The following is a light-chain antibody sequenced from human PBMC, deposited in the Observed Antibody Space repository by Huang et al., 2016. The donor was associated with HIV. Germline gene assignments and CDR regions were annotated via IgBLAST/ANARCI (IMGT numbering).Light chain of an antibody. V-gene: IGKV2-28*01. J-gene: IGKJ1*01. Sequence: DLVMTQSPLSLPVTPGEPASISCRSNESLLHDSGYNSLDWYLQKPGQSPQLLVYLGSNRASGVPDRFSGSGSGTEFTLKISRVETDDVGVYYCMQALQTRWTFGQGTRVEIK. CDR3: MQALQTRWT. CDR1: ESLLHDSGYNS. CDR2: LGS.